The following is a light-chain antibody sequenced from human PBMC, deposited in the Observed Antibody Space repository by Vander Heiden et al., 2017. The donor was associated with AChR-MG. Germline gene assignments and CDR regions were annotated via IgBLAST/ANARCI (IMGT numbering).Light chain of an antibody. CDR2: DVS. Sequence: QSALTQPASVSGSPGPSITISCTGTSSDVGGYNYVSWYQQHPAKAPNLMIYDVSNRPSGVANRFSGSKSGNTASLTISGLQAEDEADYYCSSYTSSSTPHVVFGGGTKLTVL. CDR1: SSDVGGYNY. J-gene: IGLJ2*01. V-gene: IGLV2-14*03. CDR3: SSYTSSSTPHVV.